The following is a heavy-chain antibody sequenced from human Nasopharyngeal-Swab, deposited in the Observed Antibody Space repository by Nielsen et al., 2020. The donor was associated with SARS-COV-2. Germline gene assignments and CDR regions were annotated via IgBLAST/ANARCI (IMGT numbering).Heavy chain of an antibody. D-gene: IGHD6-6*01. CDR3: ARGGGSVAARPFDY. Sequence: ESLKISCLVSGFSVSSNYMSWVRQAPGKGLEWVSIIYGGDTTYYADSVKARFTISRDSSKNTLYLQMNSLRADDTAVYYCARGGGSVAARPFDYWGRGTLVTVSS. CDR2: IYGGDTT. J-gene: IGHJ4*02. CDR1: GFSVSSNY. V-gene: IGHV3-66*01.